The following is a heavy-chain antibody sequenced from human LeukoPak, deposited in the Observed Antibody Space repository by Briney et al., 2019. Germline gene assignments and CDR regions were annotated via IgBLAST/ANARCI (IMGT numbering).Heavy chain of an antibody. D-gene: IGHD3-10*01. V-gene: IGHV4-34*01. CDR1: GGSSSGYY. CDR3: ARGEGVNIWFD. CDR2: IYHSGGT. Sequence: SETLFLTCAVYGGSSSGYYWSWIRQPPGKGLEWVGDIYHSGGTNYNPSLKSRVTRSVDTSKNQFSLKLRSVTAADRALYYCARGEGVNIWFDWGQGTLVTVSS. J-gene: IGHJ4*02.